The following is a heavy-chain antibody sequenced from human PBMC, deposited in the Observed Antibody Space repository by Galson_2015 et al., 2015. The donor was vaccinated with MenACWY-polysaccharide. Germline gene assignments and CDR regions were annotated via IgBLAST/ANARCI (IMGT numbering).Heavy chain of an antibody. J-gene: IGHJ3*02. CDR1: GFSLSTSGMC. CDR3: ARISSSTSCSWGAFDI. CDR2: IDWDDDK. V-gene: IGHV2-70*01. Sequence: PALVKPTQTLTLTCTFSGFSLSTSGMCVSWIRQPPGKALEWLALIDWDDDKYYSTSLKTRLTISKDTSKNQVVLTMTNMDPVDTATYYCARISSSTSCSWGAFDIWGQGTMVTVSS. D-gene: IGHD2-2*01.